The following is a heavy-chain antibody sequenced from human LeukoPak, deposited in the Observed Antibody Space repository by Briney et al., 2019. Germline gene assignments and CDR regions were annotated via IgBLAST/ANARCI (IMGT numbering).Heavy chain of an antibody. D-gene: IGHD3-16*01. CDR3: ARGFETLYYYYGMDV. CDR2: INHSGST. CDR1: GGSISGYY. J-gene: IGHJ6*02. Sequence: PSETLSLTCTVSGGSISGYYWSWIRQPPGKGLEWIGEINHSGSTNYNPSLKSRVTISVDTSKNQFSLKLSSVTAADTAVYYCARGFETLYYYYGMDVWGQGTTVTVSS. V-gene: IGHV4-34*01.